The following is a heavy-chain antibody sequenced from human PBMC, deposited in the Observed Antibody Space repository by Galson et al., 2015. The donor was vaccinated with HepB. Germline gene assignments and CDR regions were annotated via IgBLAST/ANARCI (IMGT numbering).Heavy chain of an antibody. D-gene: IGHD5-18*01. CDR1: GVTFSNYW. CDR3: ARGNDGYGRFDY. V-gene: IGHV3-74*01. J-gene: IGHJ4*02. CDR2: INSDGTST. Sequence: SLRLSCAASGVTFSNYWMHWVRQAPGKGLVWVSRINSDGTSTFYADSVKGRFTISRDNAKNTLYLQLNSLEAEDTAVYYCARGNDGYGRFDYWGQGTLVTVSS.